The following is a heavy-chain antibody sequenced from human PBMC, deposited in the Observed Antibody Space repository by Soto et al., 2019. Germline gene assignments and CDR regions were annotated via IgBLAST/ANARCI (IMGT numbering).Heavy chain of an antibody. CDR1: GFTFSSYG. V-gene: IGHV3-33*01. J-gene: IGHJ5*02. CDR2: IWYDGSNK. D-gene: IGHD4-17*01. Sequence: GGSLRLSCAASGFTFSSYGMHWVRQAPGKGLEWVAVIWYDGSNKYYADSVKGRFTISRDNSKNTLYLQMNSLRAEDTAVYYCAREVFSDYGDYFLHPWGQGTLVTVSS. CDR3: AREVFSDYGDYFLHP.